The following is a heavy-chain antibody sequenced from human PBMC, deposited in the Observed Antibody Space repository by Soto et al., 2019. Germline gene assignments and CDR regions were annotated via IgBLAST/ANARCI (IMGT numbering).Heavy chain of an antibody. D-gene: IGHD6-19*01. V-gene: IGHV3-23*01. J-gene: IGHJ4*02. Sequence: PGGSLRLSCAASGFTFSSYAMSWVRQAPGKGLEWVSAISGSGGSTYYADSVKGRFTISRDNSKNTLYLQMNSLRAEDTAVYYCAKDLGTTDIAVAGTGYWGQGTLVTVSS. CDR1: GFTFSSYA. CDR3: AKDLGTTDIAVAGTGY. CDR2: ISGSGGST.